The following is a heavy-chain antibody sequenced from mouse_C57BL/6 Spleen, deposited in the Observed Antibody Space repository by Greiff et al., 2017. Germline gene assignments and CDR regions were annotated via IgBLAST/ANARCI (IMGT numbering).Heavy chain of an antibody. J-gene: IGHJ2*01. V-gene: IGHV5-6*01. D-gene: IGHD1-1*01. CDR1: GFTFSSYG. CDR3: ARPHYGSSQYYFDY. Sequence: EVQVVESGGDLVKPGGSLKLSCAASGFTFSSYGMSWVRQTPDKRLEWVATISSGGSYTYYPDSVKGRFTISRDNAKNTLYLQMSILKSEDTAMYYCARPHYGSSQYYFDYWGQGTTLTVSS. CDR2: ISSGGSYT.